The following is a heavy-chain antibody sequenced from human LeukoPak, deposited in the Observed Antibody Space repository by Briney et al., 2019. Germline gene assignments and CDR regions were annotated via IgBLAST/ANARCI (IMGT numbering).Heavy chain of an antibody. CDR2: ISHSGST. Sequence: ASETLSLTCAVYGGSFSGYYWSWIRQPPGKGLEWIGEISHSGSTNYNPSLKGRVTISVDTSKNQFSLKLSSVTAADTAVYYCASPVRGTAWLNRWGQGTLVIVSS. CDR3: ASPVRGTAWLNR. CDR1: GGSFSGYY. V-gene: IGHV4-34*01. J-gene: IGHJ4*02. D-gene: IGHD3-10*01.